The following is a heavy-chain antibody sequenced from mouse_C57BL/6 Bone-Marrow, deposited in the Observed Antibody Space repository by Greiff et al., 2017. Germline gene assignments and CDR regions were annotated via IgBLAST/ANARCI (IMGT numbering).Heavy chain of an antibody. Sequence: VQLQQSGAELVRPGASVKLSCTASGFNIKDDYIHWVKQRPEQGLEWIGGIDPEIGDTEYASTFQGKATITSDTSSTTAYLQLSSLTSEDTAVYYCSSFDGNYFDFWGQGTPLTVAS. J-gene: IGHJ2*01. CDR3: SSFDGNYFDF. CDR2: IDPEIGDT. V-gene: IGHV14-4*01. CDR1: GFNIKDDY. D-gene: IGHD2-3*01.